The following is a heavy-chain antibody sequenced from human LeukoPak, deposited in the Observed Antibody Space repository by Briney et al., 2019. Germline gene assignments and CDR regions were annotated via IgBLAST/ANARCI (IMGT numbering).Heavy chain of an antibody. J-gene: IGHJ6*02. D-gene: IGHD2/OR15-2a*01. CDR3: ARIGTTTRGPAGLDV. V-gene: IGHV3-48*03. CDR1: GFTFSSYE. CDR2: IASGGGANR. Sequence: PGGSLRLSCAASGFTFSSYEMNWVRQAPGKGLEWASYIASGGGANRFYSESVKGRFTISRDNAKNSLYLHMNSLRAEDTGVYYCARIGTTTRGPAGLDVWGQGTTVTVSS.